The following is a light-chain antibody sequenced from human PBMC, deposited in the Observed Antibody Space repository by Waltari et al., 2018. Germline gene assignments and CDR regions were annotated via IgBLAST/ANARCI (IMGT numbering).Light chain of an antibody. CDR1: QSAKTS. J-gene: IGKJ1*01. CDR3: QQYNIWPWT. V-gene: IGKV3D-15*01. CDR2: RAS. Sequence: EVVMTQSPATLSVSPGERVSRSCRASQSAKTSLAWYQQTPGQAPRLLIYRASTRAAGVPDRFSGSGSGTEFTLTISSLQSEDSAIYYCQQYNIWPWTFGPGTNVDIK.